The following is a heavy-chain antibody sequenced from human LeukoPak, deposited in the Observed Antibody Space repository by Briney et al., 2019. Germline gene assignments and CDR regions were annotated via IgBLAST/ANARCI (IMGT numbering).Heavy chain of an antibody. Sequence: GRSLRLSCAASGFTFSSYGMHWVRQAPGKGLEWVAVIWYDGSNKYYAGSVKGRFTISRDNSKNTLYLQMNSLRAEDTAVYFCARSGYSGYDPDYWGQGTLVTVSS. CDR3: ARSGYSGYDPDY. CDR1: GFTFSSYG. J-gene: IGHJ4*02. V-gene: IGHV3-33*01. CDR2: IWYDGSNK. D-gene: IGHD5-12*01.